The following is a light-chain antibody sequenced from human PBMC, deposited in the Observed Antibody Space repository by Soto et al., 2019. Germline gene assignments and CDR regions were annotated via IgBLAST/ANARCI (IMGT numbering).Light chain of an antibody. CDR2: SNN. V-gene: IGLV1-47*02. J-gene: IGLJ2*01. Sequence: QSLLTQPPSASGTPGQRVTISCSGSSSNIGSNYVYWYQQLPGTAPKLLIYSNNQRPSGVPDRFSGSKSGTSASLAISGLRSEDEADYYCAAWDDSLSGYVVFGGGTKVTVL. CDR1: SSNIGSNY. CDR3: AAWDDSLSGYVV.